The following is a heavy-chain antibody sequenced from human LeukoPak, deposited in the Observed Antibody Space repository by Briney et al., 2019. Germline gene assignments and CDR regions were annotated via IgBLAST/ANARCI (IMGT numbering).Heavy chain of an antibody. CDR1: GYTFTSYG. J-gene: IGHJ5*02. Sequence: GASVKVSCKASGYTFTSYGISWVRQAPGQGLEWMGWISAYNGNTNYAQKLQGRVTMTTDTSTSTAYMELRSLRSDDTAVYYCARVPLYCSSTSCYETRIDPWGQGTLVTVSS. CDR2: ISAYNGNT. CDR3: ARVPLYCSSTSCYETRIDP. V-gene: IGHV1-18*01. D-gene: IGHD2-2*01.